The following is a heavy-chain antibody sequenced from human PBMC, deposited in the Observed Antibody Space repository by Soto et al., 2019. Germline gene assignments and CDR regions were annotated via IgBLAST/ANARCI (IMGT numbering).Heavy chain of an antibody. CDR1: LFNFNSYY. CDR3: TRDGRGLGRLSLFEY. Sequence: GGSLRVSCSASLFNFNSYYMNCLLPTPGKGLEWVASIYSGETTYYADSVRGRFTISSDKSKNTLYFQLSSLRIEDTAVYYCTRDGRGLGRLSLFEYWGQGVLVTVSS. J-gene: IGHJ4*02. V-gene: IGHV3-53*01. CDR2: IYSGETT. D-gene: IGHD2-21*02.